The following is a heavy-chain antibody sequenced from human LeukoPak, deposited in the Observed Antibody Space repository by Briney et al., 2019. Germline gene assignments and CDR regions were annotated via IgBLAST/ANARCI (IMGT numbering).Heavy chain of an antibody. CDR2: ISYDGSNK. J-gene: IGHJ4*02. Sequence: GRSLRLSCAASGFTFSRYAMHWVRQAPGKGLEWVAVISYDGSNKYYADSVKGRFTISRDNSKNTLYLQMNSLRAEDTAVYYCARGGYYYDSSGYYYGGVRYFDYWGQGTLVTVSS. D-gene: IGHD3-22*01. CDR3: ARGGYYYDSSGYYYGGVRYFDY. CDR1: GFTFSRYA. V-gene: IGHV3-30*14.